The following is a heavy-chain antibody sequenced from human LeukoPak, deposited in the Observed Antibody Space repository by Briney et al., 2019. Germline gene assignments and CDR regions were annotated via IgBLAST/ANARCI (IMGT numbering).Heavy chain of an antibody. CDR3: ARDEEIVVVITTKFDY. J-gene: IGHJ4*02. D-gene: IGHD3-22*01. CDR2: IIPIFGTA. V-gene: IGHV1-69*06. CDR1: GYTFTTYY. Sequence: GASVKVSCKASGYTFTTYYIHWVRQAPGQGLEWMGRIIPIFGTANYAQKFQGRATITADKSTSTAYMELSSLRSEDTAVYYCARDEEIVVVITTKFDYWGQGTLVTVSS.